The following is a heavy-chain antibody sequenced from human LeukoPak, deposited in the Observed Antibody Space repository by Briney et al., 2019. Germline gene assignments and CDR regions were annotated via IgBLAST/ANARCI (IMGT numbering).Heavy chain of an antibody. J-gene: IGHJ4*02. Sequence: SESLSLTCAVYGDSFSGYYWSWVRQPPGKGVEWVGEINHSGRTNYNPSLKRRGTISVDTCKKQFSLQLSSLTAADTAVYYCARCPYYDYVWGTYRQNELFHYWGQGTLVTVSS. CDR3: ARCPYYDYVWGTYRQNELFHY. CDR1: GDSFSGYY. V-gene: IGHV4-34*01. D-gene: IGHD3-16*02. CDR2: INHSGRT.